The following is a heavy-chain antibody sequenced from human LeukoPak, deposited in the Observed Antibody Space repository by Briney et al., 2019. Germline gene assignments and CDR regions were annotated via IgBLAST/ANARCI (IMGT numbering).Heavy chain of an antibody. CDR1: GFTFSSHG. V-gene: IGHV3-21*04. Sequence: GGSLRLSCAASGFTFSSHGMSWVRQAPGKGLEWVSSISSSSSYIYYADSVKGRFTIPRDNAKKSMYLEMNSLRAEDTAVYYCAKCSGWFVRGKDYYYYYMDVWGKGTTVTVSS. CDR3: AKCSGWFVRGKDYYYYYMDV. D-gene: IGHD6-19*01. CDR2: ISSSSSYI. J-gene: IGHJ6*03.